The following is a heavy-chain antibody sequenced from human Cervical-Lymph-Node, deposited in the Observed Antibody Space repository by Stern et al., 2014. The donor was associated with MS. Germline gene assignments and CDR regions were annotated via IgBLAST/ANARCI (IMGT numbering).Heavy chain of an antibody. CDR1: GCSFSGYA. Sequence: VQLVQSGAEVKKPGASVKVSCKASGCSFSGYAVSWVRQAPGQGLEWMGGINPIFGTANYAQKIPARGTITTEQYTSTVHMELSSLRSEDTAVYYCARGELKEGLVRGMDVWGQGTTVTVSS. D-gene: IGHD1-26*01. J-gene: IGHJ6*02. CDR3: ARGELKEGLVRGMDV. V-gene: IGHV1-69*05. CDR2: INPIFGTA.